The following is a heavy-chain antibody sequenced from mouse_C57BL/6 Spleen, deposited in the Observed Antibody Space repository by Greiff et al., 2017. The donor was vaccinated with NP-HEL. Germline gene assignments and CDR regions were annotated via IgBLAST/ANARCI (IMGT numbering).Heavy chain of an antibody. J-gene: IGHJ4*01. CDR1: GFTFTDYY. CDR2: IRNNANGYTT. V-gene: IGHV7-3*01. D-gene: IGHD2-1*01. Sequence: EVKLVESGGGLVQPGGSLSLSCAASGFTFTDYYMSWVRQPPGKALEWLGFIRNNANGYTTEYNASVKGRFTIARDNSQSILYHQMNALRAEDSATYYCARYCYGNSYALDYWGQGTSVTVSS. CDR3: ARYCYGNSYALDY.